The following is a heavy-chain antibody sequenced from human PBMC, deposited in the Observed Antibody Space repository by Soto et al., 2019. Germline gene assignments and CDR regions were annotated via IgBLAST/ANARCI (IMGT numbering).Heavy chain of an antibody. J-gene: IGHJ4*02. Sequence: SETLSLTCAVYGGSFSGYYWSWIRQPPGKGLEWIGEINHSGSTNYNPSLKSRVTISVDTSKNQFSLKLSSVTAADTAVYYCARYEQLAGWNFDYWGQGTLVT. CDR2: INHSGST. CDR3: ARYEQLAGWNFDY. CDR1: GGSFSGYY. V-gene: IGHV4-34*01. D-gene: IGHD6-6*01.